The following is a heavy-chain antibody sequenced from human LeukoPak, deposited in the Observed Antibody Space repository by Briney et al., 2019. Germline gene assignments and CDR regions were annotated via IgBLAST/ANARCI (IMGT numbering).Heavy chain of an antibody. D-gene: IGHD1-26*01. J-gene: IGHJ4*02. Sequence: LGETLKISCMGSGYIFTNYWIAGVRQMPGKGLEWMGIIYPGDSDTRYSPSFQGQVTISADKPISTPYLQWSSLEASDTAMYYCARRSGNFQADYNFDYWGQGTLVTVSS. CDR1: GYIFTNYW. CDR3: ARRSGNFQADYNFDY. V-gene: IGHV5-51*01. CDR2: IYPGDSDT.